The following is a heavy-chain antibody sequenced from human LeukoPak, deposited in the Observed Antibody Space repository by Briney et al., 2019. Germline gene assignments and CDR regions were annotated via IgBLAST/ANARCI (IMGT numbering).Heavy chain of an antibody. CDR3: ARLQTSHYYYGMDV. J-gene: IGHJ6*02. V-gene: IGHV4-59*08. CDR1: GGSISSYY. CDR2: IYYSGST. D-gene: IGHD6-6*01. Sequence: KTSETLSLTCTVSGGSISSYYWSWIRQPPGKGLEWIGYIYYSGSTNYNPSLKSRVTISVDTSKNQFSLKLSSVTAADTAVYYCARLQTSHYYYGMDVWGQGTTVTVSS.